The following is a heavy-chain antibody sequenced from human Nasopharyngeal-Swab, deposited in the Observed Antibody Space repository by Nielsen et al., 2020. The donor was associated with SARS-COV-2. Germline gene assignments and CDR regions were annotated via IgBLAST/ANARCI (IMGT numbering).Heavy chain of an antibody. D-gene: IGHD5-18*01. Sequence: GASLKISCKGSGYSFTSYWISWVRQMPGKALEWMGRIDPSDSYTNYSPSFQGHVTISADKSISTAYLQWSSLKASDTAMYYCARVKDTAMVKFLDYWGQGTLVTVSS. CDR3: ARVKDTAMVKFLDY. CDR2: IDPSDSYT. J-gene: IGHJ4*02. V-gene: IGHV5-10-1*01. CDR1: GYSFTSYW.